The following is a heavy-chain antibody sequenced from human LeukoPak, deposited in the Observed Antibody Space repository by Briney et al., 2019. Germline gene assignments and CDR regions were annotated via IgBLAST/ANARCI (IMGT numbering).Heavy chain of an antibody. CDR1: RFTFSSYS. Sequence: GGSLRLSCAASRFTFSSYSLNWVRQAPGKGLEWVSSISTSSRYIYYADSVKGRFTISRDNAKNSLYLQMNSLRAEDTAVYYCASRAEGATIFFPYFDYWGQGMLVIVSS. CDR3: ASRAEGATIFFPYFDY. D-gene: IGHD3-3*01. J-gene: IGHJ4*02. CDR2: ISTSSRYI. V-gene: IGHV3-21*01.